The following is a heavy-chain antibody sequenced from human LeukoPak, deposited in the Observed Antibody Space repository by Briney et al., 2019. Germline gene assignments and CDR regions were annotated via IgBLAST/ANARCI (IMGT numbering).Heavy chain of an antibody. J-gene: IGHJ4*02. V-gene: IGHV3-30-3*01. CDR2: ISYDGSNK. CDR3: ASGNCSSTSCYPLAAPFDY. Sequence: GGSLRLSCAASGFTFSSYAMSWVRQAPGKGLEWVAVISYDGSNKYYADSVKGRFTISRDNSKNTLYLQMNSLRAEDTAVYYCASGNCSSTSCYPLAAPFDYWGQGTLVTVSS. CDR1: GFTFSSYA. D-gene: IGHD2-2*01.